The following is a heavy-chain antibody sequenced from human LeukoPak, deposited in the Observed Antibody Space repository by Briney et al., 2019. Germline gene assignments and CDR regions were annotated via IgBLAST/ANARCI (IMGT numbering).Heavy chain of an antibody. J-gene: IGHJ3*02. CDR3: ARGPPALGGSYFRCWGAFDI. CDR1: GGSFSGYY. CDR2: INHSGST. D-gene: IGHD1-26*01. V-gene: IGHV4-34*01. Sequence: PSETLSLTCAVYGGSFSGYYWSWIRQPPGKGLEWIGEINHSGSTNYNPSLKSRVTISVDTSKNQFSLKLSSVTAADTAVYYCARGPPALGGSYFRCWGAFDIWGQGTMVTVSS.